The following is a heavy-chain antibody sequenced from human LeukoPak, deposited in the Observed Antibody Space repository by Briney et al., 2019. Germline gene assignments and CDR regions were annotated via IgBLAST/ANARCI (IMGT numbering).Heavy chain of an antibody. CDR1: GYTLTELF. CDR3: ATEGRSRGIAAPDGMDV. J-gene: IGHJ6*02. V-gene: IGHV1-24*01. D-gene: IGHD6-6*01. CDR2: FDPEDGET. Sequence: GASVKVCCKVSGYTLTELFMHWVRQAPGKGLEWMGGFDPEDGETIYAQKFQGRVTMTEDTSTDTAYMELSSLRSEDTAVYYCATEGRSRGIAAPDGMDVWGQGTTVTVSS.